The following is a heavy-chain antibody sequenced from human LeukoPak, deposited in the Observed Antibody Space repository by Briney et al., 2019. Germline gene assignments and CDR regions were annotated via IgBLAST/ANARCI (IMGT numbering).Heavy chain of an antibody. D-gene: IGHD1-26*01. Sequence: ASVKVSCKASGYTFTSYGISWARQAPGQGLEWMGWISAYNGNTNYAQKLQGRVTMTTDTSTSTAYMELRSLRSDDTAVYYCARDLREHYYYYMDVWGKGTTVTVSS. CDR3: ARDLREHYYYYMDV. CDR2: ISAYNGNT. V-gene: IGHV1-18*01. CDR1: GYTFTSYG. J-gene: IGHJ6*03.